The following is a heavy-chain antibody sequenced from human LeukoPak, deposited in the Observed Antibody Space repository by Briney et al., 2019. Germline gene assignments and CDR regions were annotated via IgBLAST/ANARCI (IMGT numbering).Heavy chain of an antibody. CDR1: GFTFSSYS. J-gene: IGHJ3*02. Sequence: GGSLRLSCAASGFTFSSYSMNWVRQAPGKGLEWVSSITRSNYIYYADSLKGRFTISRDNARNSLYLQMNSLRAEDTAVYYCARDQDVYCSGGSCTAFDIWGQGTMVTVSS. V-gene: IGHV3-21*01. CDR3: ARDQDVYCSGGSCTAFDI. CDR2: ITRSNYI. D-gene: IGHD2-15*01.